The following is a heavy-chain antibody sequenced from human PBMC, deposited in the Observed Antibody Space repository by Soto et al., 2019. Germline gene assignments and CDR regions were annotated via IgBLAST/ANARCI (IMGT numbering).Heavy chain of an antibody. CDR1: GFSFDNYA. V-gene: IGHV3-23*01. D-gene: IGHD3-16*01. CDR3: AQLGLMTFSHKHYFNH. CDR2: IKSDGSST. Sequence: EVQLLESGGDLVQPGGSLRLSCVASGFSFDNYAMSWVLQAPGKGLEWVSAIKSDGSSTYYAASVKDRFIISRDNSKNTLYLQLNSLRAEDTAVYYCAQLGLMTFSHKHYFNHWGRGTLVTVSS. J-gene: IGHJ4*02.